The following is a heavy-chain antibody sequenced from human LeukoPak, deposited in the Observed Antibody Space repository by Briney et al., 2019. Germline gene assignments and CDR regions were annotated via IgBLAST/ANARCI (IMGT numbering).Heavy chain of an antibody. Sequence: SETLSLTCTVSGGSISSYYWSWIRQPPGKGLEWIGYIYTSGSTNYNPSLKSRVTISVDTSKNQFSLKLSSVNAADTAVYYCARGYSYGFPVDYWGQGTLVTVSS. J-gene: IGHJ4*02. CDR1: GGSISSYY. CDR3: ARGYSYGFPVDY. D-gene: IGHD5-18*01. V-gene: IGHV4-4*09. CDR2: IYTSGST.